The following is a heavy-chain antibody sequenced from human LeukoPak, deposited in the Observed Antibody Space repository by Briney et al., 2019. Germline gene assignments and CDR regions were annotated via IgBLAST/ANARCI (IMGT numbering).Heavy chain of an antibody. J-gene: IGHJ4*02. CDR1: EFAFSTYN. D-gene: IGHD4-23*01. CDR3: ARVAAGYSVNYFDY. Sequence: GGSLRLSGAASEFAFSTYNMNWVRQAPGKGLEWVSYISTGSSTTCYADSVKGRFTISRDNVENSLYLQMSSLRDEATAVYYCARVAAGYSVNYFDYWGQGTLVTVSS. CDR2: ISTGSSTT. V-gene: IGHV3-48*02.